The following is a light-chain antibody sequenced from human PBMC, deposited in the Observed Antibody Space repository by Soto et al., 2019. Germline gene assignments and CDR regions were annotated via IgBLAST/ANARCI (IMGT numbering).Light chain of an antibody. J-gene: IGKJ1*01. CDR1: QSVSSSY. Sequence: EIVLTQSPGTLSLSPGERATLSCRASQSVSSSYLAWYQQKAGQARRLLIYGASSRATGIPDRFSGSGSGTDFTLTISRLEPEDFAVYYCQQYGSSRTFGQGTKVDI. CDR2: GAS. CDR3: QQYGSSRT. V-gene: IGKV3-20*01.